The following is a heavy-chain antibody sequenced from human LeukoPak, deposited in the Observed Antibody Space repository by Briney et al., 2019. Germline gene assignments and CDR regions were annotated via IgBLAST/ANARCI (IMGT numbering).Heavy chain of an antibody. J-gene: IGHJ5*02. CDR2: IYYSGST. CDR1: GGSISSSSYY. D-gene: IGHD3-3*01. Sequence: SETLSLTCTVSGGSISSSSYYWGWIRQPPGKGLEWIGSIYYSGSTYYNPSLKSRVTISVDTSKNQFSLKLSSVTAADTAVYYCARDRSPAITIFGVVTNYNWFDPWGQGTLVTVSS. V-gene: IGHV4-39*02. CDR3: ARDRSPAITIFGVVTNYNWFDP.